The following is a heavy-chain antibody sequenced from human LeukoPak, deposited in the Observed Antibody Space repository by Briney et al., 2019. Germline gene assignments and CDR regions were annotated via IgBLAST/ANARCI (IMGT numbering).Heavy chain of an antibody. CDR3: ARAERKYYDFWSGYSSYFDY. CDR1: VGTFSIYA. D-gene: IGHD3-3*01. Sequence: SVKVSCKSSVGTFSIYASSWVRDAPGQGLEWRGGIIPIFGTANDAQKFQGRVTITADKSKSTAYMELSRLRAEDTAVYYCARAERKYYDFWSGYSSYFDYWGQGTLVTVSS. CDR2: IIPIFGTA. V-gene: IGHV1-69*06. J-gene: IGHJ4*02.